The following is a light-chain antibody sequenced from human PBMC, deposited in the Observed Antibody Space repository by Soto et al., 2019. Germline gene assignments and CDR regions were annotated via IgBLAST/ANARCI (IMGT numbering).Light chain of an antibody. Sequence: AIQLTQSPSSLSASVGDRVTITCRASQGIAKDLGWYQQKPGKAPRLLIFGASFLQSGVPSRFSGSGSGTAFTLTINGLQPEDFATYYCLQNYYSFRTFGQGTKVEIK. J-gene: IGKJ1*01. CDR2: GAS. V-gene: IGKV1-6*01. CDR3: LQNYYSFRT. CDR1: QGIAKD.